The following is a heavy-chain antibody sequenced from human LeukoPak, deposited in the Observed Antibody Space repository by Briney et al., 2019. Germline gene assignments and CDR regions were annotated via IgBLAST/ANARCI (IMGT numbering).Heavy chain of an antibody. CDR3: AKDRRAAGTGGNFDY. V-gene: IGHV3-9*01. D-gene: IGHD6-13*01. Sequence: PGRSLRLSCAASGFTFYDYAMHWVRQAPGKGLEWVSGISWNSGSIGYADSVKGRFTISRDNAKNSLYLQMNSLRAEDTALYYCAKDRRAAGTGGNFDYWGQGTLVTVSS. CDR1: GFTFYDYA. CDR2: ISWNSGSI. J-gene: IGHJ4*02.